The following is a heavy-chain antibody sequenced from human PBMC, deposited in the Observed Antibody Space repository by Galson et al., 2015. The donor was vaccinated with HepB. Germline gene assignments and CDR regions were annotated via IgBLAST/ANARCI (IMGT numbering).Heavy chain of an antibody. J-gene: IGHJ4*02. CDR3: ARAPDILTGFDY. Sequence: SLRLSCAASGFTFSSYAMHWVRQAPGKGLEWVAVISYDGSNKYYADSVKGRFTISRDNSKNTLYLQMNSLRAEDTAVYYCARAPDILTGFDYWGQGTLVTVSS. V-gene: IGHV3-30-3*01. D-gene: IGHD3-9*01. CDR2: ISYDGSNK. CDR1: GFTFSSYA.